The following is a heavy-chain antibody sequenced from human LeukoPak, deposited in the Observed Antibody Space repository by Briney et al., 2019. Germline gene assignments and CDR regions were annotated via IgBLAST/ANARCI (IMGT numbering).Heavy chain of an antibody. V-gene: IGHV3-13*01. J-gene: IGHJ4*02. D-gene: IGHD3-3*01. CDR2: IGTAGDT. CDR1: GFTFSNYD. Sequence: GGSLRLSCAASGFTFSNYDMHWVRQGTGKGLEWVSAIGTAGDTYYLGSVKGRFTISRENAKNFLYLQMNSLRAGDTAVYYCARVVKSGPSHYFDYWGQGTLVTVSS. CDR3: ARVVKSGPSHYFDY.